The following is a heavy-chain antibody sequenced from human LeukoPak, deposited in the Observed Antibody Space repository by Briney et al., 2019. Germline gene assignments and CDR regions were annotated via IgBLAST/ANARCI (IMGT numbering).Heavy chain of an antibody. CDR1: GFTFSNYW. CDR3: ARVADSSGWRPPFDY. J-gene: IGHJ4*02. Sequence: GGCLRLSCTASGFTFSNYWMSWIRQAPGKGLEWVAVISYDENNHFHADSVKGRFTISRDNSKNTLYLQMSSLRDEDTAVYFCARVADSSGWRPPFDYWGQGTLVTVSS. CDR2: ISYDENNH. V-gene: IGHV3-30-3*01. D-gene: IGHD6-25*01.